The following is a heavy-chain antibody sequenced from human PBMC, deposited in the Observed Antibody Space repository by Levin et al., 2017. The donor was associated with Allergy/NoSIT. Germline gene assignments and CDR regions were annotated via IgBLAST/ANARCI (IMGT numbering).Heavy chain of an antibody. V-gene: IGHV3-74*01. CDR1: GFTFTTYW. CDR3: ARQWQFDSSGYYFPFDS. Sequence: GGSLRLSCAASGFTFTTYWMHWVRRVPGKGLEWVSRINTDGRSTNYAESVKGRFTISRDNAKNTVFLQMNSLRVEDTAVYFCARQWQFDSSGYYFPFDSWGQGTPVTVSS. J-gene: IGHJ4*02. CDR2: INTDGRST. D-gene: IGHD3-22*01.